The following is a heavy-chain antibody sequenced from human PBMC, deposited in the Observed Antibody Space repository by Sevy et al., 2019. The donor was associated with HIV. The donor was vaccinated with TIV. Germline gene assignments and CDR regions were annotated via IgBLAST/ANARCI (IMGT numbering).Heavy chain of an antibody. CDR1: GFTFSSYS. D-gene: IGHD6-25*01. CDR2: ISTINNYI. CDR3: ARMGGITDNGMDV. V-gene: IGHV3-21*01. J-gene: IGHJ6*02. Sequence: GGSLRLSCAASGFTFSSYSMNWVRQAPGKGLEWVSSISTINNYIYYADSMKGRFTNSSDNAKNSLFLQMNSLRAEDTAVYYCARMGGITDNGMDVWGQGTTVTVSS.